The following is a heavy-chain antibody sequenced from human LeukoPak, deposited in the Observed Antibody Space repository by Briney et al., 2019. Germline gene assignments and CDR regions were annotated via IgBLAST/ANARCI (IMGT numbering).Heavy chain of an antibody. CDR1: GFTFSNYA. CDR3: AKSTYSISSNYDGALDY. V-gene: IGHV3-23*01. D-gene: IGHD6-6*01. Sequence: HSGGSLRLSCAASGFTFSNYAMSWVRQAPGKGLEWVSAISGSGSSPYYADPGKGRFTISRDNSKNTLYLQMTSLRAEDTAIYYCAKSTYSISSNYDGALDYWGQGTLVTVSS. J-gene: IGHJ4*02. CDR2: ISGSGSSP.